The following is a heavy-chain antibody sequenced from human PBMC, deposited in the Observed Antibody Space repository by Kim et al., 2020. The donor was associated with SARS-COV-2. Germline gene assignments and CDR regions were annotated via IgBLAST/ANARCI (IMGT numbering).Heavy chain of an antibody. D-gene: IGHD3-22*01. CDR1: GDSVSSNSVA. Sequence: SQTLSLTCAISGDSVSSNSVAWNWIRQSPSRGLEWLGRTYYRSKWYNDYAVSVKSRITINPDTSKNQFSLQLNSVTPEDTAVYYCARGSTSSGYFDFNFDYWGQGALVTVSS. CDR3: ARGSTSSGYFDFNFDY. V-gene: IGHV6-1*01. CDR2: TYYRSKWYN. J-gene: IGHJ4*02.